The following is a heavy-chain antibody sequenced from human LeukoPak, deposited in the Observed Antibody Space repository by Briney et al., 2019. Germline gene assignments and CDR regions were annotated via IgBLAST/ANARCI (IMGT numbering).Heavy chain of an antibody. J-gene: IGHJ4*02. D-gene: IGHD6-6*01. CDR2: INPNSGGT. CDR3: ARGSRIAARTGYFDY. CDR1: GYTFISYG. Sequence: GASVKVSCKASGYTFISYGISWVRQAPGQGLEWMGWINPNSGGTNYAQKFQGRVTMTRDTSISTAYMELSRLRSDDTAVYYCARGSRIAARTGYFDYWGRGTLVTVSS. V-gene: IGHV1-2*02.